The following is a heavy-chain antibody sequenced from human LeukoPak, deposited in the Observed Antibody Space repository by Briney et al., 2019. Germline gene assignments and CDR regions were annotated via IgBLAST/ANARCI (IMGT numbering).Heavy chain of an antibody. J-gene: IGHJ4*02. CDR1: VFTFGTYA. Sequence: TGGSLRLSCTASVFTFGTYAMNWVRQAPGKGLQGVALIIGNAATIAYAHSVRGRFTISRDNSKNTLYLQMNSLRVEDTAVYYCVKDRTPDGYYSVDYWGQGILVTVSS. D-gene: IGHD3-3*01. V-gene: IGHV3-23*01. CDR3: VKDRTPDGYYSVDY. CDR2: IIGNAATI.